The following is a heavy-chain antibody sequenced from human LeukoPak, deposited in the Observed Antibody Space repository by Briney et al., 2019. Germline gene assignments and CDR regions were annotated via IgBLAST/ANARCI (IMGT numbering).Heavy chain of an antibody. V-gene: IGHV1-69*01. CDR2: IIPIFGTA. D-gene: IGHD3-22*01. CDR1: GGTFSSYA. Sequence: GSSVKVSCKASGGTFSSYAISWVRQAPGQGLEWMGGIIPIFGTANYAQKFQGRVTITADESTSTAYMELSSLRSEDTAVYYCAGTYDSRNGYFDYWGQRTLVTVSS. CDR3: AGTYDSRNGYFDY. J-gene: IGHJ4*02.